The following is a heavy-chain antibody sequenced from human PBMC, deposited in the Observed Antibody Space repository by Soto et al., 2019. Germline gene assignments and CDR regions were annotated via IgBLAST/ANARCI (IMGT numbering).Heavy chain of an antibody. D-gene: IGHD3-22*01. J-gene: IGHJ3*02. CDR2: VYTNGNT. Sequence: EVQVMESGGDLVQPGGSLRLSCEAAGFTVSRNYMSWVRQAPGKGLECVSVVYTNGNTYFADSVKGRFTVSRDNFRNTLYLKMNRLRVEDTAVYFCARAAAVIVGYAFETWGPGTMVTVSS. CDR1: GFTVSRNY. CDR3: ARAAAVIVGYAFET. V-gene: IGHV3-66*01.